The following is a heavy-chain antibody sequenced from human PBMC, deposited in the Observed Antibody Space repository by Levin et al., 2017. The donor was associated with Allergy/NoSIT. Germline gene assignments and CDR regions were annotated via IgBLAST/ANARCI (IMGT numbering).Heavy chain of an antibody. CDR2: ISSSHTYI. Sequence: GGSLRLSCAASGFTFSSYSMNWVRQAPGKGLEWVSSISSSHTYIYYADSVKGRFTISRDNAKNSLYLQMNSLRAEDTAVYYCARDVGQPRRGYDYYYMDVWGKGTTVTVSS. V-gene: IGHV3-21*01. J-gene: IGHJ6*03. CDR1: GFTFSSYS. CDR3: ARDVGQPRRGYDYYYMDV. D-gene: IGHD3-10*01.